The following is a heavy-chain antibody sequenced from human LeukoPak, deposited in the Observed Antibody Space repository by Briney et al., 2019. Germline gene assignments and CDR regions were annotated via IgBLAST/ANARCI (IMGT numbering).Heavy chain of an antibody. J-gene: IGHJ4*02. D-gene: IGHD2-21*01. V-gene: IGHV3-23*01. CDR1: GFIFSSYA. CDR3: ARSSGLGYYCSGDFCYRSLTD. Sequence: GGSLRLSCAASGFIFSSYAMSWVRQASGKGLEWVSVISGSGDSTCYADSAKGRFTISRDNSKNTLYLQVKSLRAEDTAVYYCARSSGLGYYCSGDFCYRSLTDWGQGTLVTVSS. CDR2: ISGSGDST.